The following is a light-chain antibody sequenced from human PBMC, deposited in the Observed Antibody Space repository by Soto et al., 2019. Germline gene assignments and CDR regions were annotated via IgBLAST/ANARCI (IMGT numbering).Light chain of an antibody. CDR1: QNIHTN. J-gene: IGKJ5*01. Sequence: EIVMTQSLATLSVSPGERATLSCRAGQNIHTNLAWYQQKPGQAPRLLIYDAFNRATGIPARFSGSGSGTDFTLTISSLEPEDFVVYYCQQRSNWITFGQGTRLEIK. CDR2: DAF. V-gene: IGKV3-11*01. CDR3: QQRSNWIT.